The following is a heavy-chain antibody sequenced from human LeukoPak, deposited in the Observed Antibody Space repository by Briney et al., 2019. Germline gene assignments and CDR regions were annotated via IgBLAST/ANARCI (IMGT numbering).Heavy chain of an antibody. V-gene: IGHV3-21*01. CDR2: ISSSSSYI. D-gene: IGHD4-11*01. CDR3: ARDLQTDYYYYYGMDV. CDR1: GFTFSSYS. J-gene: IGHJ6*02. Sequence: PGGSLRLSCAASGFTFSSYSMNWVRQAPGKGLEWVSSISSSSSYIYYADSVKGRFTISRDNTKNSLYLQMNSLRAEDTAVYYCARDLQTDYYYYYGMDVWGQGTTVTVSS.